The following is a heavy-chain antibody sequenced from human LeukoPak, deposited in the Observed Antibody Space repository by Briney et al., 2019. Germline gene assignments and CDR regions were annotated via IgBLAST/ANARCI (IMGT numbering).Heavy chain of an antibody. V-gene: IGHV3-23*01. CDR3: AKDSRSLPYCFDF. Sequence: GGSLRLSCAASGFTFSGYAVSWVRQAPGKGVEWVSGFWTDGNTNYADSVKGRFTISRDNSKDTVYLQVNSLRAEGTAVYYCAKDSRSLPYCFDFWGQGTLVTVSS. CDR2: FWTDGNT. J-gene: IGHJ4*02. CDR1: GFTFSGYA.